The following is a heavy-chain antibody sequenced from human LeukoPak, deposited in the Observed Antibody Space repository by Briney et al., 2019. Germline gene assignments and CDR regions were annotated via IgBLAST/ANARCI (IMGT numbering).Heavy chain of an antibody. J-gene: IGHJ4*02. CDR1: GFTFSSYD. CDR2: IWYDGSNE. CDR3: AKSQVVPGAILGSYFDY. Sequence: GGSLRLSCAASGFTFSSYDMHWVRQAPGKGLEWVAVIWYDGSNEYYADSVKGRFIISRDNSKNTLYLQMNSLRAEDTAVYYCAKSQVVPGAILGSYFDYWGQGTLVTVSS. V-gene: IGHV3-33*06. D-gene: IGHD2-2*02.